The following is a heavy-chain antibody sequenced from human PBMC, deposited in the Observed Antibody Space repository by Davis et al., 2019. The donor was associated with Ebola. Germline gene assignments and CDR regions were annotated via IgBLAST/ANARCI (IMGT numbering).Heavy chain of an antibody. CDR3: AREMATTNDAFDI. CDR2: IHSDGTST. Sequence: HTGGSLRLSCAASGFSFSSTWMHWVRQAPGKGLVWVSRIHSDGTSTIYTDSVKGRFTISRDNAKNTLYLQMNSLRAEDTAVYYCAREMATTNDAFDIWGQGTMVSVSS. CDR1: GFSFSSTW. D-gene: IGHD5-24*01. V-gene: IGHV3-74*01. J-gene: IGHJ3*02.